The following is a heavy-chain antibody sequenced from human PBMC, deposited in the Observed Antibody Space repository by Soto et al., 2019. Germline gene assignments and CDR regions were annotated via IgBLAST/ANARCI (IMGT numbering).Heavy chain of an antibody. D-gene: IGHD5-12*01. CDR2: IYYSGST. V-gene: IGHV4-61*01. Sequence: ASETLSLTCTVSGGSVSSGSYYWSWIRQPPGKGLEWIGYIYYSGSTNYNPSLKSRVTISVDTSKNQFSLKLSSVTAADTAVYYCARLEMATMGYYYYGMDVWGQGTTVTVSS. CDR3: ARLEMATMGYYYYGMDV. J-gene: IGHJ6*02. CDR1: GGSVSSGSYY.